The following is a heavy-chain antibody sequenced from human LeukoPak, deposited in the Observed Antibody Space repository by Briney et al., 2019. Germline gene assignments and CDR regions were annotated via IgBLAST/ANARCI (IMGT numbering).Heavy chain of an antibody. V-gene: IGHV3-15*05. J-gene: IGHJ6*02. Sequence: GGSLRLSCAASGFTFSNAWMSWVRQAPGKGPEWVGRIKSKTGGGTTDYAPPVEGRFTISRDDSKNTLYLQMNSLKTEDTGVYYCTTDPPGSITMGNYYYYGMDVWGQGTTVTVSS. CDR3: TTDPPGSITMGNYYYYGMDV. CDR2: IKSKTGGGTT. D-gene: IGHD3-10*01. CDR1: GFTFSNAW.